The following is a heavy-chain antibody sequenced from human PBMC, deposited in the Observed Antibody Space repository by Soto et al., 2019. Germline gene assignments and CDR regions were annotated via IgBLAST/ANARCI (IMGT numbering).Heavy chain of an antibody. Sequence: SETLSLTGTVSGASVSSGSYYWSWIRQPPGKGLEWIGFVYYSGSTNYNPSLKSRVTISLDTAKNQFSLKLNSVTAADTAIYYCARDLIHLWSIEYYYYGMDVWGQGTTVTVSS. V-gene: IGHV4-61*01. CDR1: GASVSSGSYY. CDR3: ARDLIHLWSIEYYYYGMDV. CDR2: VYYSGST. D-gene: IGHD5-18*01. J-gene: IGHJ6*02.